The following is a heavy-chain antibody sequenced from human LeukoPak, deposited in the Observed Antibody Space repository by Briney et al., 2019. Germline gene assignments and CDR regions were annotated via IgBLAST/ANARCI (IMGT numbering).Heavy chain of an antibody. Sequence: SETLSLTCTVSGGSISSYYWSWIRQLAGKGLEWIGRIYTSGSTNYNPSLKSRVTMSVDTSKNQFSLKLSSVTAADTAVYYCARDHRYYDSSGYYSSDAFDIWGQGTMVTVSS. J-gene: IGHJ3*02. CDR1: GGSISSYY. CDR3: ARDHRYYDSSGYYSSDAFDI. D-gene: IGHD3-22*01. V-gene: IGHV4-4*07. CDR2: IYTSGST.